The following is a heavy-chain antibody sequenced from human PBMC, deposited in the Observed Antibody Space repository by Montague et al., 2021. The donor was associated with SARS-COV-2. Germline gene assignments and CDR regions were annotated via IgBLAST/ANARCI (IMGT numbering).Heavy chain of an antibody. CDR1: GYSISSGYY. V-gene: IGHV4-38-2*02. Sequence: SETLSLTCTVSGYSISSGYYWGWIRQPPGKGLEWIGSIYHSGSTYYNPSLKSRVTISVDTSKHQFSLKLSSVTAADTAVYYCARERRYCSGGSCYSGGFDPWGQGTLVTVSS. CDR3: ARERRYCSGGSCYSGGFDP. CDR2: IYHSGST. J-gene: IGHJ5*02. D-gene: IGHD2-15*01.